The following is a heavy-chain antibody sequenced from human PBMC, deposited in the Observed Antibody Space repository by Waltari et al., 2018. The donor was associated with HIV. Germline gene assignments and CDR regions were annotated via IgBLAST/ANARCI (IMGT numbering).Heavy chain of an antibody. CDR3: ARPAYSSSYFDY. CDR1: GGSFSGYY. Sequence: QVQLQQWGAGLLKPSETLSLTCAVYGGSFSGYYWRWIRQRPGKGLEWIGEINHRGSNNYNPSLKSRVTISVDTSKNQFSLRLSSVTAADTAVYYCARPAYSSSYFDYWGQGTLVTVSS. D-gene: IGHD6-13*01. CDR2: INHRGSN. J-gene: IGHJ4*02. V-gene: IGHV4-34*01.